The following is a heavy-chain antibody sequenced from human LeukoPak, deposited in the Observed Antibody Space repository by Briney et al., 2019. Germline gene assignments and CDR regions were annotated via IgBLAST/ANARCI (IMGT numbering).Heavy chain of an antibody. CDR3: AKDPSRDYEGST. CDR1: GFTFHDTA. Sequence: PGGSLRLSCTASGFTFHDTAMHRVRQRPGQGLEWVSGIGWNSGSIGYADSVKGRFTISRDNAKNALYLQMNSLRTEDTAFYFCAKDPSRDYEGSTWGQGTLVTVSS. CDR2: IGWNSGSI. V-gene: IGHV3-9*01. J-gene: IGHJ4*02. D-gene: IGHD4-17*01.